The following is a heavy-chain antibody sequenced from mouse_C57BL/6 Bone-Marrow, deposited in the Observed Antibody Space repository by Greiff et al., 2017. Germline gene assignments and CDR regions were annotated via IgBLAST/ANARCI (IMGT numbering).Heavy chain of an antibody. CDR1: GFTFSDYY. CDR2: ISNGGGGT. V-gene: IGHV5-12*01. J-gene: IGHJ3*01. CDR3: ASESTVHEAY. D-gene: IGHD1-1*01. Sequence: EVMLVESGGGLVQPGGSLKLSCAASGFTFSDYYMYWVRQTPEKRLEWVAYISNGGGGTYYPATVKGRFTISRDNAKNTLYLQMSRRKSEATAMYYCASESTVHEAYWGQGTLVTVSS.